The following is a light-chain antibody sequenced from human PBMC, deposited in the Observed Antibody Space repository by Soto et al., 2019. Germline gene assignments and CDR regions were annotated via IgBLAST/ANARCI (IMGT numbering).Light chain of an antibody. CDR3: SSYTSSSTLYV. V-gene: IGLV2-14*01. Sequence: QSALTQPASVSGSPGQSITISCTGTSSDVGGYNYVSWYQQHPGKAPKFMIYDVSNRPSGVSNRFSGSKSGNTASLTISGLQVKDEAVYYCSSYTSSSTLYVFGTGTKVTVL. CDR2: DVS. J-gene: IGLJ1*01. CDR1: SSDVGGYNY.